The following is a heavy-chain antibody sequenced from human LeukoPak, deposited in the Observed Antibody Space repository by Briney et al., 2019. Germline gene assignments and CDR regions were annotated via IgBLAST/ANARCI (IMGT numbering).Heavy chain of an antibody. J-gene: IGHJ3*02. D-gene: IGHD2-2*01. CDR3: ARVSLVVPAAHSSAFDI. V-gene: IGHV1-46*01. CDR1: GYTFTSYY. CDR2: INPSGGST. Sequence: ASVKVSCKASGYTFTSYYMHWVRQAPGQGLEWMGIINPSGGSTTYAQKFQGRVTMTRDTSTSTVYMELSSLRSEDTAVYYCARVSLVVPAAHSSAFDIWGQGTMVTVSS.